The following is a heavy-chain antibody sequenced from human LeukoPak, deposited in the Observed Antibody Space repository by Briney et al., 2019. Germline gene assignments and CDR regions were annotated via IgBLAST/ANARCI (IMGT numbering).Heavy chain of an antibody. CDR1: GFTFSNYG. J-gene: IGHJ4*02. D-gene: IGHD3-16*01. V-gene: IGHV3-30*02. CDR2: IRDDGGAT. CDR3: VKDFDYVWGSFDY. Sequence: GGSLRLSCTASGFTFSNYGMNWVRQAPGKGLEWVAFIRDDGGATYYSDSVKGRFTISRDNSKNTLFLLMNSLRAEDTAVYYCVKDFDYVWGSFDYWGQGTLVTVSS.